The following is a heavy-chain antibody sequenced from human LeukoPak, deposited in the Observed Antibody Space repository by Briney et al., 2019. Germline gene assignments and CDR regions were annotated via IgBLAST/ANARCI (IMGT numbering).Heavy chain of an antibody. J-gene: IGHJ4*02. CDR2: IYYSGST. CDR1: GGSISSSSYY. V-gene: IGHV4-39*07. CDR3: ARDSRQWLVGAALNFDY. Sequence: SETLSLTCTVPGGSISSSSYYWGWIRQPPGKGLEWIGSIYYSGSTYYNPSLKSRVTISVDTSKNQFSLKLSSVTAADTAVYYCARDSRQWLVGAALNFDYWGQGTLVTVSS. D-gene: IGHD6-19*01.